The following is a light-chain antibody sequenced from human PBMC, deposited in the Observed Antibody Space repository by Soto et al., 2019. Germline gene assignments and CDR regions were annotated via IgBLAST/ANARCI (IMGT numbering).Light chain of an antibody. CDR2: GAS. V-gene: IGKV3-15*01. J-gene: IGKJ1*01. CDR3: QQYSSDSWT. Sequence: EIVMTQSPATLSVSPGERATLSCRASQSVSSNLAWYQQKPGQAPRLLIYGASTRATGLPARFSGSGSGTEFTLTITSLQPDDFATFYCQQYSSDSWTFGQGTKVDI. CDR1: QSVSSN.